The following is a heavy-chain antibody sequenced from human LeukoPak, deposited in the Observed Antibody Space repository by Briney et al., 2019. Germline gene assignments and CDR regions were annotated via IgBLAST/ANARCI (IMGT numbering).Heavy chain of an antibody. CDR1: GGSFSGYY. CDR2: INHAGST. V-gene: IGHV4-34*01. Sequence: SETLSLTCAVYGGSFSGYYWSWLRQPPGKGLEWIGEINHAGSTNYNPSLKSRVTISVDTSKNQFSLKLSSVTAADTAVYYCARVSRYYDSSGYYYIDYWGQGTLVTVSS. CDR3: ARVSRYYDSSGYYYIDY. J-gene: IGHJ4*02. D-gene: IGHD3-22*01.